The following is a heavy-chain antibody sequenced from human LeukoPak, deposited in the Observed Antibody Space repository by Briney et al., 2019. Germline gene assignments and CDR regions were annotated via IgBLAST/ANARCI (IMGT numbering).Heavy chain of an antibody. Sequence: GRSLRLSCVASGFTFRSYGIHWVRQAPGKGLEWVAVIWYDGSKKYYADSVEGRFTFTRDNSRNTVSLQMDSLRVEDTAVYYCARDGAGSLGFWGQGTLVTVSS. CDR1: GFTFRSYG. CDR2: IWYDGSKK. V-gene: IGHV3-33*01. D-gene: IGHD3-16*01. CDR3: ARDGAGSLGF. J-gene: IGHJ4*02.